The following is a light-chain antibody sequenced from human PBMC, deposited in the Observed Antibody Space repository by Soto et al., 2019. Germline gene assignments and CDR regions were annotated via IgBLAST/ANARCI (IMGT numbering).Light chain of an antibody. CDR3: SSYTSSNTFYV. Sequence: QSALTQPASVSGSPGQSITISCTGTSSDVGRYNYVSWYQHHPGKAPKLMIYGVSDRPSGVSNRFSGSKSGNTASLTISGLQAEDEADYYCSSYTSSNTFYVFGTGTKLTVL. V-gene: IGLV2-14*01. J-gene: IGLJ1*01. CDR1: SSDVGRYNY. CDR2: GVS.